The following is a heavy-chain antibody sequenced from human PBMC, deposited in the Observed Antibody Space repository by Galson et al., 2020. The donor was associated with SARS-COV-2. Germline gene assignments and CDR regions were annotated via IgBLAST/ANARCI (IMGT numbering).Heavy chain of an antibody. D-gene: IGHD3-22*01. V-gene: IGHV1-2*02. CDR2: INPNSGGT. J-gene: IGHJ3*02. CDR3: AREPHVAYYYDSSRAFDI. CDR1: GYTFTGYY. Sequence: ASVKVSCKASGYTFTGYYMHWVRQTPGQGLEWMGWINPNSGGTNYAQQFQGRVTMTRDTSISTAYMELSRLRSDDTAVYYCAREPHVAYYYDSSRAFDIWCQGTMVTVSS.